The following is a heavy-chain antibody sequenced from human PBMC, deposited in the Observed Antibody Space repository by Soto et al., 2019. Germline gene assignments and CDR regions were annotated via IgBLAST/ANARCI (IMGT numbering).Heavy chain of an antibody. D-gene: IGHD6-19*01. CDR3: ASLGIAVAGTTRALDY. V-gene: IGHV1-69*02. CDR2: IIPILGIA. CDR1: GGTFSSYT. Sequence: GASVKVSCKACGGTFSSYTISCVRQAPGQGLEWMGRIIPILGIANYAQKFQGRVTITADKSTSTAYMELSSLRSEDTAVYYCASLGIAVAGTTRALDYWGQGTLVTVSS. J-gene: IGHJ4*02.